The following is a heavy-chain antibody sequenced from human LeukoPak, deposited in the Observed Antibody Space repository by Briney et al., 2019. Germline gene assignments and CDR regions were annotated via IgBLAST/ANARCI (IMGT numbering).Heavy chain of an antibody. CDR3: ARARGMDV. Sequence: GVPLTLPCAASGFPYSRHRMIWARQAPGKGLEWVATIKEDGSEKYYVDSVKGRFTISRDNAKKSFYLQMNSMRTEDTAVYYCARARGMDVWGQGTTVTVSS. CDR1: GFPYSRHR. V-gene: IGHV3-7*04. CDR2: IKEDGSEK. J-gene: IGHJ6*01.